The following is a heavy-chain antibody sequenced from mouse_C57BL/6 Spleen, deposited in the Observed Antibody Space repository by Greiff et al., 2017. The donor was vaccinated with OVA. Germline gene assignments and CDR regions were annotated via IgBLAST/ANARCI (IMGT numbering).Heavy chain of an antibody. D-gene: IGHD2-4*01. CDR2: IYPGSGNT. CDR1: GYSFTSYY. Sequence: QVQLQQSGPELVKPGASVKISCKASGYSFTSYYIHWVKQRPGQGLEWIGWIYPGSGNTKYNEKFKGKATLTADTSSSTAYMQLSSLTSEDSAVYYCARSYYEYDGAWFAYWGQGTLVTVSA. V-gene: IGHV1-66*01. J-gene: IGHJ3*01. CDR3: ARSYYEYDGAWFAY.